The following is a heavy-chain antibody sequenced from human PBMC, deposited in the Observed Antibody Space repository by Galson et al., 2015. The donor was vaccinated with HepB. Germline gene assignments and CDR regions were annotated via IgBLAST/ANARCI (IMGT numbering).Heavy chain of an antibody. Sequence: TLSLTCTVSGGSINSGSYYWTWIRQPAGKGLELIGRMYTSGSTTYNPSLKSRVTISVDTSKNQFSLKLSSVTAADTAVYFCARERWGPHWYFDLWGRGSLVTVSS. V-gene: IGHV4-61*02. D-gene: IGHD7-27*01. CDR3: ARERWGPHWYFDL. CDR1: GGSINSGSYY. J-gene: IGHJ2*01. CDR2: MYTSGST.